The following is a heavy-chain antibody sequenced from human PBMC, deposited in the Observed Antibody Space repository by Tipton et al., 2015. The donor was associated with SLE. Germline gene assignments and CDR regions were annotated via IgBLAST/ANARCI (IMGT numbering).Heavy chain of an antibody. CDR2: IKQDGSEK. D-gene: IGHD6-19*01. J-gene: IGHJ4*02. CDR3: ARARAVAGAFDY. V-gene: IGHV3-7*03. CDR1: GFTFSSYW. Sequence: SLRFSCAASGFTFSSYWMSWVRQAPGKGLEWVANIKQDGSEKYYVDSVKGRFTISRDNAKNSLYLQVNSLRAEDTAVYYCARARAVAGAFDYWGQGTLVTASS.